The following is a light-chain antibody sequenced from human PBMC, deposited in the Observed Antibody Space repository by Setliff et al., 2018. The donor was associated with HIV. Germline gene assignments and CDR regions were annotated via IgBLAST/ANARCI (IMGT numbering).Light chain of an antibody. Sequence: DTVLTQSPGTLSLSPGQRATLSCRASQSVRSNFLAWFQQKPGQAPRLLIYGASTRATGIPDRFSGSGSGTDFTLTIRRLEPEDFAVYYCQQYDTTPFTFGPGT. V-gene: IGKV3-20*01. CDR3: QQYDTTPFT. CDR1: QSVRSNF. J-gene: IGKJ3*01. CDR2: GAS.